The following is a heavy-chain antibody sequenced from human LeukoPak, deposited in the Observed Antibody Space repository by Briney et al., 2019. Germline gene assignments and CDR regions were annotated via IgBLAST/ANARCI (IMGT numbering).Heavy chain of an antibody. J-gene: IGHJ2*01. CDR3: ARATVAAVGSGRDYWYFDL. CDR2: MFSSGST. Sequence: SETLSLTCTVSGVSITTYNHYWAWIRQSAGRGLDWIGHMFSSGSTTYNPSLKNRVTISADTSKNEFSLTMSSVIAADTAVYYCARATVAAVGSGRDYWYFDLWGRGTLVAVSS. V-gene: IGHV4-61*09. CDR1: GVSITTYNHY. D-gene: IGHD6-13*01.